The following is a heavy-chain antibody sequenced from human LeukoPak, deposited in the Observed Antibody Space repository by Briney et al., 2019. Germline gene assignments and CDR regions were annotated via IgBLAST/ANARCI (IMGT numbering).Heavy chain of an antibody. V-gene: IGHV3-30*14. D-gene: IGHD3-10*01. Sequence: PGRSLRLSCAASGFTFSSYAMHWVRQAPGKGLEWVAVISYDGSNKYYADSVKGRFTISRDNSKNTLYLQMNSLRAEDTAVYYCARRAVRGAILLDWGQGTLVTVSS. CDR1: GFTFSSYA. CDR2: ISYDGSNK. CDR3: ARRAVRGAILLD. J-gene: IGHJ4*02.